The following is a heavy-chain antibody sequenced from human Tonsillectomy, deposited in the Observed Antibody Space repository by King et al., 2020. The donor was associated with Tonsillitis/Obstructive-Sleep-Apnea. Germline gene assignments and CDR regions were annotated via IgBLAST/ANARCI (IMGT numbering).Heavy chain of an antibody. CDR3: ARRKRGSSYYMDV. D-gene: IGHD1-14*01. CDR2: IYNLGTT. V-gene: IGHV4-59*01. CDR1: GGPIINYY. J-gene: IGHJ6*03. Sequence: VQLQESGPGLGKPSETLSLTCIVSGGPIINYYVSLVRQSPGKGLEWMVWIYNLGTTNYNPSLKSRDTISVDTSNTPFSLNLRSATAADTAMYYCARRKRGSSYYMDVWGKGTTVTVSS.